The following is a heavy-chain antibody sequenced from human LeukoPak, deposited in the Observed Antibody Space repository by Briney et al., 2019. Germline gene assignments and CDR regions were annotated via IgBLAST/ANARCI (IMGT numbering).Heavy chain of an antibody. Sequence: SETLSLTCTVSGVSISGYYWSWIRQPPGKGLEWIGYIYYSGSANYNPSLKSRVTISVDTSKNQFSLKLSSVTAADTAVYYCARDYYGSGSYLDYWGQGTLVTVSS. D-gene: IGHD3-10*01. CDR2: IYYSGSA. V-gene: IGHV4-59*08. CDR3: ARDYYGSGSYLDY. CDR1: GVSISGYY. J-gene: IGHJ4*02.